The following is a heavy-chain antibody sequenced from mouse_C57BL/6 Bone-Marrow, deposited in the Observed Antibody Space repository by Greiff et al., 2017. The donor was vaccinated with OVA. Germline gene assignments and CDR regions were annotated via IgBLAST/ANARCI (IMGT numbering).Heavy chain of an antibody. CDR2: ISYDGSN. J-gene: IGHJ1*03. CDR1: GYSITSGYY. V-gene: IGHV3-6*01. CDR3: ARRGVYSSLWYFDV. Sequence: EVKLQESGPGLVKPSQSLSLTCSVTGYSITSGYYWNWIRQFPGNKLEWMGYISYDGSNNYNPSLNNRISITRDTSKNQFFLKLTSVTTEDTATYYCARRGVYSSLWYFDVWGTGTTVTVSS. D-gene: IGHD1-1*01.